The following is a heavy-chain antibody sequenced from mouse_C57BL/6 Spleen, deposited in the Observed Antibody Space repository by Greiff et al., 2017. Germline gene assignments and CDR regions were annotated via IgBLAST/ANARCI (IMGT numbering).Heavy chain of an antibody. CDR1: GFSFNTYA. CDR3: VRHGSSLLYAMDY. CDR2: IRSKSNNYAT. D-gene: IGHD1-1*01. J-gene: IGHJ4*01. Sequence: EVQRVESGGGLVQPKGSLKLSCAASGFSFNTYAMNWVRQAPGKGLEWVARIRSKSNNYATYYAESVKDRFTISRDDSESMLYLQMNNLKTDDTAMYYCVRHGSSLLYAMDYWGQGTSVTVSS. V-gene: IGHV10-1*01.